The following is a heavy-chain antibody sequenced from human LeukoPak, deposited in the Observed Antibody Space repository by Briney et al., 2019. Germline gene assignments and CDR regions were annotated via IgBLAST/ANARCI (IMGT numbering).Heavy chain of an antibody. CDR1: GYTFTGYY. V-gene: IGHV1-2*02. D-gene: IGHD3-3*01. CDR3: ARLYDFWSGTDGDYYYSMDV. J-gene: IGHJ6*02. CDR2: INPNSGGT. Sequence: ASVKVSCKASGYTFTGYYMHWVRQAPGQGLEWMGWINPNSGGTNYAQKFQGRVTMTRDTSISTAYMELSRLRSDDTAVYYCARLYDFWSGTDGDYYYSMDVWGQGTTVTVSS.